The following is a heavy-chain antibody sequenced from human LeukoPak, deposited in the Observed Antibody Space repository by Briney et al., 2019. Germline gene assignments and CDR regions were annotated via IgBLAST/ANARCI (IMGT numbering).Heavy chain of an antibody. V-gene: IGHV4-34*01. CDR1: GGSFSGYY. D-gene: IGHD3-10*01. J-gene: IGHJ4*02. CDR3: ARDGITIPFDY. CDR2: INHSGST. Sequence: SETLSLTCAVYGGSFSGYYWSWIRQPPGKGLEWIGEINHSGSTNYNPSLKSRVTISVDTSKNQFSLKLSSVTAADTAVYYCARDGITIPFDYWGQGTLVTVSS.